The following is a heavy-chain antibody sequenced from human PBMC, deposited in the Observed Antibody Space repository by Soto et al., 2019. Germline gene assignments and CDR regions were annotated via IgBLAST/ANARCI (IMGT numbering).Heavy chain of an antibody. D-gene: IGHD3-3*01. CDR1: GFAFGNSA. CDR3: AKDPAAHYDFWSGYYSSFDS. V-gene: IGHV3-23*01. J-gene: IGHJ4*02. CDR2: VSGSGSRT. Sequence: GGSLSLSCAASGFAFGNSAMSWIRQAPEKGLEWVSGVSGSGSRTYYADSVKGRFTISRDNSKNTLFLQMNSLRAEDTAVYYCAKDPAAHYDFWSGYYSSFDSWGQGTLVTVSS.